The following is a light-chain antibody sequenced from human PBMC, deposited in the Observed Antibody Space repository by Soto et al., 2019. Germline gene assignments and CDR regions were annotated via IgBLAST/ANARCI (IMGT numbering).Light chain of an antibody. CDR1: QALSNY. Sequence: DIGLTQSPSVLSASVGDTVTITCRASQALSNYLAWYQQRPGKAPGLLIYAASTRHSGIPARFSGSGSETEFTLTIRSLEPEDFAVYYCQQYGHYRLTFGGGTKVDIK. CDR3: QQYGHYRLT. J-gene: IGKJ4*01. CDR2: AAS. V-gene: IGKV1-9*01.